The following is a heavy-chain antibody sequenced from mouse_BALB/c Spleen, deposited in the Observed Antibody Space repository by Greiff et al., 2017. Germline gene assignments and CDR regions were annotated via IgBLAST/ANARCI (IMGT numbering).Heavy chain of an antibody. Sequence: VQLQQSGAELARPGASVKMSCKASGYTFTSYTMHWVKQRTGQGLEWIGYINPSSGYTNYNQKFKDKDTLTADKSSSTAYMQLSSLTSEDSAVYYCERGDSYYGSSYWFAYWGQGTLVTVSA. D-gene: IGHD1-1*01. CDR3: ERGDSYYGSSYWFAY. CDR1: GYTFTSYT. V-gene: IGHV1-4*01. J-gene: IGHJ3*01. CDR2: INPSSGYT.